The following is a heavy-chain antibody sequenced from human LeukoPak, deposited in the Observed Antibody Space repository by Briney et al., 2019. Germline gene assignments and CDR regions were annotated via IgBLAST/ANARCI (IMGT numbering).Heavy chain of an antibody. CDR2: INHSGST. Sequence: SETLSLTCAVYGGSFSGYYWSWIRQPPGKGLELIGEINHSGSTNYNPSLKSRVTISVDTSKNQFSLKLSSVTAADTAVYYCARDPNEYFDYWGQGTLVTVSS. CDR3: ARDPNEYFDY. J-gene: IGHJ4*02. CDR1: GGSFSGYY. D-gene: IGHD2-8*01. V-gene: IGHV4-34*01.